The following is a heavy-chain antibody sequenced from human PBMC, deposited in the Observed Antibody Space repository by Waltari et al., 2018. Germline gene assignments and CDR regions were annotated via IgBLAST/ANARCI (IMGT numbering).Heavy chain of an antibody. CDR3: ARDWRRSLEFFDWLLFALDF. V-gene: IGHV3-23*01. CDR1: GFTFSNHA. D-gene: IGHD3-3*02. Sequence: EVLLLESGGGLVQPGGSLRLSCAASGFTFSNHAMSWVRQAPGKGLEWVAVISDDGRTIYSADSVRDRFTISRDNSRNTLYLEMNSLRAEDTAVYYCARDWRRSLEFFDWLLFALDFWGQGTLVAVSS. J-gene: IGHJ4*02. CDR2: ISDDGRTI.